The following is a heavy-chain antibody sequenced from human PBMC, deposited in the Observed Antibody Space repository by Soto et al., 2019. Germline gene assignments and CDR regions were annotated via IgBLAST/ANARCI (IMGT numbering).Heavy chain of an antibody. J-gene: IGHJ4*02. CDR1: GGSISSSSYY. Sequence: PSETLSLTCTVSGGSISSSSYYWGWIRQPPGKGLEWIGSIYYSGSTYYNPSLKSRVTISVDTSKNQFSLKLSSVTAADTAVYYCARAVHLKNGWYYFDYWGQGTLVTVSS. D-gene: IGHD6-19*01. CDR3: ARAVHLKNGWYYFDY. CDR2: IYYSGST. V-gene: IGHV4-39*01.